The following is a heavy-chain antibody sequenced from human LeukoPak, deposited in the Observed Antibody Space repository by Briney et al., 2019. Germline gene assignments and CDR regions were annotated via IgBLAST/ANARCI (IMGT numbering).Heavy chain of an antibody. CDR3: ARRRYGSGSYSRYYYYYMDV. V-gene: IGHV4-61*02. D-gene: IGHD3-10*01. CDR2: IYTSGST. Sequence: PSETLSLTCTVSGNSISSGDNYWSWIRQPAGKGLEWIGRIYTSGSTNYNPSLKSRVTISVDTSKNQFSLKLSSVTAADTAVYYCARRRYGSGSYSRYYYYYMDVWGKGTTVTVSS. CDR1: GNSISSGDNY. J-gene: IGHJ6*03.